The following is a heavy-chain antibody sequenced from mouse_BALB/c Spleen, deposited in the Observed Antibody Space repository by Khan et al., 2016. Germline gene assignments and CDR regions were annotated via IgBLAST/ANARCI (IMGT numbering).Heavy chain of an antibody. D-gene: IGHD1-1*02. V-gene: IGHV2-6-7*01. CDR1: GFLLTGYA. CDR2: IWGDGSQ. CDR3: ARVWGDY. J-gene: IGHJ4*01. Sequence: VKLEESGPGLVSPPQILSIICTVSGFLLTGYAVYRVRQPPGKGLEWLGMIWGDGSQEYNSALKSRLSISQDNSKSQVFLKMNSLETDDTARYYCARVWGDYWGQGTSVTVSS.